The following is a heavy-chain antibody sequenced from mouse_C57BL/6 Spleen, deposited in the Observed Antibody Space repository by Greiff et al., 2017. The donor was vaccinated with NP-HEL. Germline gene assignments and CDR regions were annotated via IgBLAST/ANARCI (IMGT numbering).Heavy chain of an antibody. CDR3: TCYYGSGYFDV. J-gene: IGHJ1*03. D-gene: IGHD1-1*01. V-gene: IGHV6-3*01. CDR1: GFTFSNYW. CDR2: IRLKSDNYAT. Sequence: EVKLEESGGGLVQPGGSMKLSCVASGFTFSNYWMNWVRQSPEKGLEWVAQIRLKSDNYATHYAESVKGRFTISRDDSKSSVYLQMNNLRAEDTGIYYGTCYYGSGYFDVWGTGTTVTVSS.